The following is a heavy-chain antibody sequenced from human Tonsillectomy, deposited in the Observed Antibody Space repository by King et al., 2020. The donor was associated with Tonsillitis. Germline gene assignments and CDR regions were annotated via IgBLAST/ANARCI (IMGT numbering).Heavy chain of an antibody. J-gene: IGHJ4*02. CDR1: GFSLSTIAMR. CDR2: IDWDDDK. V-gene: IGHV2-70*04. CDR3: ALTNYSPYYFDN. Sequence: ITLKESGPALVKPTQTLTLTCAFSGFSLSTIAMRVSWIRQPPGKALEWLARIDWDDDKFYSTSLKTRLTISKDTSKNQVVLTMTNMDPVDTATYYCALTNYSPYYFDNWGQGPLHTVPS. D-gene: IGHD4-11*01.